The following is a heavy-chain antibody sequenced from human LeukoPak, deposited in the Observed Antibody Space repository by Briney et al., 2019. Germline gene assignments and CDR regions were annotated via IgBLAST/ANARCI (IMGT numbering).Heavy chain of an antibody. D-gene: IGHD6-19*01. CDR2: ISGSGSST. Sequence: GGSLRLSCAASGFTFSSYAMSWVRQAPGKGLEWVSGISGSGSSTYYADSVKGRFTISRDNSKNTLFLQMNSLRAEDTAVCYCAKTHSSGWYDYWGQGTLVTVSS. CDR3: AKTHSSGWYDY. V-gene: IGHV3-23*01. CDR1: GFTFSSYA. J-gene: IGHJ4*02.